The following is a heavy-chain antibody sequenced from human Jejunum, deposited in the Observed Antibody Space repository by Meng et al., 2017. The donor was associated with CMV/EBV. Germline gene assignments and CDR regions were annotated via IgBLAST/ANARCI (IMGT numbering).Heavy chain of an antibody. V-gene: IGHV1-69*05. D-gene: IGHD1-26*01. Sequence: SCKASGGTYPRYAISWVRQAPGQGLEWMGGIIPIFGKTHYAQKFQGRVTITTDESTTTAYVELSSLTSEDTAVYYCARDSLSGSFDYWGQGTLVTVSS. J-gene: IGHJ4*02. CDR3: ARDSLSGSFDY. CDR1: GGTYPRYA. CDR2: IIPIFGKT.